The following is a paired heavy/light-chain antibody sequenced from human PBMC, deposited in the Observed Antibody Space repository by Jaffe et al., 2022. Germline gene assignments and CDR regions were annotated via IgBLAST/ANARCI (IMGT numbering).Light chain of an antibody. CDR3: QQSNTTPLT. J-gene: IGKJ4*01. V-gene: IGKV1-39*01. CDR2: YTS. CDR1: QDIVSH. Sequence: DVQMTQSPSSLSASVGDRVTITCRASQDIVSHLNWYQQKPGKAPKLLIYYTSTLQDGVPSRFSGSGSGTDFTLTISSLQPEDFASYYCQQSNTTPLTFGGGTKVEIK.
Heavy chain of an antibody. Sequence: QVQVVESGGGLVKPGGSLTLSCAASGFSFSDFYMSWIRQAPGKGLEWVSYISSRGDTTYYADSVKGRFTISRDNAKNSLYLQMNALRDEDTAVYYCARINDYGVYRFDYWGQGTLVTVSS. V-gene: IGHV3-11*01. CDR1: GFSFSDFY. J-gene: IGHJ4*02. CDR2: ISSRGDTT. D-gene: IGHD4-17*01. CDR3: ARINDYGVYRFDY.